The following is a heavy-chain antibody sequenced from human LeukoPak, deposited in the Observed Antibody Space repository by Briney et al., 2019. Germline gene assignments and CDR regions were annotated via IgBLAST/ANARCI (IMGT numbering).Heavy chain of an antibody. Sequence: SETLSLTXTVSGGSISSYYWSWIRQPPGKGLEWIGYIYYSGTTNYNPSLKSRLTISVDTSKNQFSLKLSSVTAADTAVYYCARESPNYYFDYWGQGTLVTVSS. D-gene: IGHD5-24*01. CDR3: ARESPNYYFDY. CDR1: GGSISSYY. V-gene: IGHV4-59*01. J-gene: IGHJ4*02. CDR2: IYYSGTT.